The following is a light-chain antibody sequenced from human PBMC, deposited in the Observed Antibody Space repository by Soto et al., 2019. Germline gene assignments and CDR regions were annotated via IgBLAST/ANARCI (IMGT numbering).Light chain of an antibody. CDR3: AAWDDSLSGHYV. CDR1: TSNIGSNY. CDR2: SNS. J-gene: IGLJ1*01. Sequence: QPVLTQPPSASGTPGQRVTISCSGSTSNIGSNYVYWYQQLPGTAPKLLIYSNSQRPSGVPDRFSGSKSGTSASLAISGLRSEDEADYYCAAWDDSLSGHYVFGTGTKLTVL. V-gene: IGLV1-47*02.